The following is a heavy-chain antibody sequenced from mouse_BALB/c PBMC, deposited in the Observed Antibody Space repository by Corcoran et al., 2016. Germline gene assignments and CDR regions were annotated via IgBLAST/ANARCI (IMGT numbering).Heavy chain of an antibody. CDR1: GFTFSGFW. V-gene: IGHV11-2*02. CDR3: MREPNYYGNYGWYFDV. D-gene: IGHD2-1*01. CDR2: INSDGSAI. Sequence: EVQLLETGGGLVQPGGSRGLSCEGSGFTFSGFWMSWVRQTPGKTLEWIGDINSDGSAINYAPSIKDRFTIFRDNDKSTLYLQMSNVRSEDTATYFCMREPNYYGNYGWYFDVWGAGTTVTVSS. J-gene: IGHJ1*01.